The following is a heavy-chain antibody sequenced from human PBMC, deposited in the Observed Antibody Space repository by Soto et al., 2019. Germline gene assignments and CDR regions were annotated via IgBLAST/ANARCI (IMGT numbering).Heavy chain of an antibody. D-gene: IGHD3-3*01. CDR2: INPSGGST. CDR3: AREGLRFLEWLSSSGMDV. Sequence: ASVKVSCKASGYTFTSYYMHWVRQAPGQGLEWMGIINPSGGSTSYAQKFQGRVTMTRDTSTSTVYMELSSLRSEDTAVYYCAREGLRFLEWLSSSGMDVWGKGTTVTVS. CDR1: GYTFTSYY. V-gene: IGHV1-46*01. J-gene: IGHJ6*04.